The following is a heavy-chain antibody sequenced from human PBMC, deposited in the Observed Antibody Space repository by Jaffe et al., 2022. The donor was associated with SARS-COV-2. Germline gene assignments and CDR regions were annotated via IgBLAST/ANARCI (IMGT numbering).Heavy chain of an antibody. J-gene: IGHJ2*01. CDR3: ARHYGNYWYFDL. D-gene: IGHD4-17*01. V-gene: IGHV4-39*01. CDR1: GDSISSSSYY. Sequence: QLQLQESGPGLVKPSETLSLTCIVSGDSISSSSYYWGWIRQPPGKGLEWIGSIYYRGDTHYTPSLKSRVTISVDTSKNQFSLKLNFLTAADTAVYYCARHYGNYWYFDLWGRGALVPVSS. CDR2: IYYRGDT.